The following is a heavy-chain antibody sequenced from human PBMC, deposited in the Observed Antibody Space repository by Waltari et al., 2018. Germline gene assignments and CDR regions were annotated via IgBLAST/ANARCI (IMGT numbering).Heavy chain of an antibody. Sequence: QVQLQESGPGLVKPSETLSLTCGVSGYSMRSGYYWAWIRQPPGKGLEWIGSIYQSGNTHYNPSLQSRVTISIDTSKNQFSLILKSLTATDTAVYFCARVADSSGLGYYNHYFMDVWGKGAPVTVSS. V-gene: IGHV4-38-2*01. CDR1: GYSMRSGYY. D-gene: IGHD6-19*01. CDR2: IYQSGNT. CDR3: ARVADSSGLGYYNHYFMDV. J-gene: IGHJ6*03.